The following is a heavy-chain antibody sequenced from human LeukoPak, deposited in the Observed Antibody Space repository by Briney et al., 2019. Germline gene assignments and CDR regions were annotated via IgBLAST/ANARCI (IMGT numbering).Heavy chain of an antibody. CDR1: GYSISSGYY. V-gene: IGHV4-38-2*02. Sequence: SETLSLTCTVSGYSISSGYYWGWIRPPPGKGLEWIGSIYHSGSTYYNPSLKSRVTISVDTSKNQFSLKLSSVTAADTAVYYCARVGRGNYYDSSGYYGVPPPPDYWGQGTLVTVSS. CDR3: ARVGRGNYYDSSGYYGVPPPPDY. D-gene: IGHD3-22*01. CDR2: IYHSGST. J-gene: IGHJ4*02.